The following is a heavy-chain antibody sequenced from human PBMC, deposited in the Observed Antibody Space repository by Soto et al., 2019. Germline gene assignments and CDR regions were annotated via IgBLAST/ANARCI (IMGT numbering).Heavy chain of an antibody. CDR2: IYYSGST. J-gene: IGHJ4*02. CDR1: GGSISSYY. D-gene: IGHD3-10*01. CDR3: ASVYGSGSY. Sequence: QVQLQESGPGLVKPSETLSLTCTVSGGSISSYYWSWIRQPPGKGLEWIGYIYYSGSTNYNPSLKSRVPISVDTSKNQFTLKLSSVTAADTAVYYCASVYGSGSYWGQGTLVTVSS. V-gene: IGHV4-59*01.